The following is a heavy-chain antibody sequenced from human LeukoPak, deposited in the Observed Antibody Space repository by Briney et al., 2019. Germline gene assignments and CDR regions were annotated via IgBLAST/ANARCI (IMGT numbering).Heavy chain of an antibody. J-gene: IGHJ3*02. Sequence: GGSLRLSCAASGFTFSSYAMSWVRQAPGKGLEWVSAISGSGGSTYYADSVKGRFTISRDNSKNTLYLQMNSLRAEDTAVYYCAKAGRFLEWLSHAFDIWGQGTMVTVSS. CDR3: AKAGRFLEWLSHAFDI. V-gene: IGHV3-23*01. D-gene: IGHD3-3*01. CDR2: ISGSGGST. CDR1: GFTFSSYA.